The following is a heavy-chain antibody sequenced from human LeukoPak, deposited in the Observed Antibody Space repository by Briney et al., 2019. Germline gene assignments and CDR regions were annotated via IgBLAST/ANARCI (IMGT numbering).Heavy chain of an antibody. D-gene: IGHD1/OR15-1a*01. CDR3: ARVMNREGTNY. J-gene: IGHJ4*02. Sequence: ASVKVSCKSSGYTFTGYYMHWVRQVPGQGLEWMGWINPNSGGTKYAQKFQGRVTMTRDTSISTAYMELNRLRSDDTAVYYCARVMNREGTNYWGQGTLVTVSS. V-gene: IGHV1-2*02. CDR2: INPNSGGT. CDR1: GYTFTGYY.